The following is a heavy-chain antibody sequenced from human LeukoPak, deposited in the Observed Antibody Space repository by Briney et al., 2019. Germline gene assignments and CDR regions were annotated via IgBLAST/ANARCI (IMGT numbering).Heavy chain of an antibody. CDR1: GGSISSYY. Sequence: SGTLSLTCAVSGGSISSYYWSWIRQPPGKGLEWIGYIYYSGSTNYNPSLKSRVTISVDTSKNQFSLKLSSVTAADTAVYYCASGSRTGYYYYYYGMDVWGQGTTVTVSS. D-gene: IGHD1-26*01. CDR3: ASGSRTGYYYYYYGMDV. V-gene: IGHV4-59*08. CDR2: IYYSGST. J-gene: IGHJ6*02.